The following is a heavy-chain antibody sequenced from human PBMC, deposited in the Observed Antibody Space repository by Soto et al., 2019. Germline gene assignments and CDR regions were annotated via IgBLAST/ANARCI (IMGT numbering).Heavy chain of an antibody. V-gene: IGHV4-31*03. CDR3: ARDHKWDGMDV. J-gene: IGHJ6*02. CDR1: GGSFSSGSFI. Sequence: PSETLSLTCSVSGGSFSSGSFIWSWVRQFPGKGLEWIGYIYYSGTTYYNPSLRSRVIMSVDTSKNQFSLKLSSVTAADTAVYYCARDHKWDGMDVWGQGTTVTVSS. D-gene: IGHD1-26*01. CDR2: IYYSGTT.